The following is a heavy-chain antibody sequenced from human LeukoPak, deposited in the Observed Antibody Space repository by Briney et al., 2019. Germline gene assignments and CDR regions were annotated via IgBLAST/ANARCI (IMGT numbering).Heavy chain of an antibody. CDR1: GDSIRSPNW. J-gene: IGHJ4*02. CDR3: ARLVDTAPYYFDY. CDR2: IYHSGSA. V-gene: IGHV4-4*02. Sequence: KSSETLSLTCTVSGDSIRSPNWWSWVRQPPGKGLQWIGEIYHSGSASYNPSLKSRVTIAVGMSRNQFSLKLTSLIAADTAVYYCARLVDTAPYYFDYWGQGILVTVSS. D-gene: IGHD5-18*01.